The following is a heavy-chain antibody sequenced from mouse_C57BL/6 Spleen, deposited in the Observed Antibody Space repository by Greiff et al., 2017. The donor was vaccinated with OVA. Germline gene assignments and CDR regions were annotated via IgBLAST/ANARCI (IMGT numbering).Heavy chain of an antibody. CDR3: ARPYGSSYYFDY. CDR2: IYPGDGDT. D-gene: IGHD1-1*01. Sequence: VQLQQSGPELVKPGASVKISCKASGYAFSSSWMSWVKQRPGKGLEWIGRIYPGDGDTNYNGKFKGKATLTADKSSSTAYMQLSSLTSEDSAVYFCARPYGSSYYFDYWGQGTTLTVSS. CDR1: GYAFSSSW. V-gene: IGHV1-82*01. J-gene: IGHJ2*01.